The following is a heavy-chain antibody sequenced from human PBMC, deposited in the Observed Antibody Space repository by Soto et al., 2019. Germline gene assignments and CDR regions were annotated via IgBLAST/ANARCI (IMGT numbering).Heavy chain of an antibody. J-gene: IGHJ4*02. Sequence: GASVKVSCKVSGYTLTELSMHWLRQSPGKGLEWMGGFDPEDGETIYAQKFQGRVTMTEDTSTDTAYMELSSLRSEDTAVYYCATDLIGGWLHPPSFDYWGQGTLVTVSS. CDR1: GYTLTELS. CDR2: FDPEDGET. V-gene: IGHV1-24*01. CDR3: ATDLIGGWLHPPSFDY. D-gene: IGHD5-12*01.